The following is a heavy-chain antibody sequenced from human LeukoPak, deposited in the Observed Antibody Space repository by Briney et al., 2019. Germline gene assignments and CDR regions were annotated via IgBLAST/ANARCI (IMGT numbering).Heavy chain of an antibody. CDR2: ISSSSSYI. J-gene: IGHJ4*02. CDR1: GFTFSSYA. Sequence: GGSLRLSCAASGFTFSSYAMSWVRQAPGKGLEWVSSISSSSSYIYYADSVKGRFTISRDNAKNSLYLQMNSLRAEDTAVYYCASSILTGYWGQGTLVTVSS. CDR3: ASSILTGY. V-gene: IGHV3-21*01. D-gene: IGHD3-9*01.